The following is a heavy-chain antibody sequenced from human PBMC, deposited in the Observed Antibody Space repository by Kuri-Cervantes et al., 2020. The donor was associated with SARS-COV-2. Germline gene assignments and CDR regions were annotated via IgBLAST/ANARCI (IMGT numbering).Heavy chain of an antibody. CDR1: GGSISSSSYY. D-gene: IGHD3-3*01. CDR2: INHSGST. J-gene: IGHJ4*02. CDR3: ARGRSRITIFGVVISGVGYYFDY. Sequence: GSLRLSCTVSGGSISSSSYYWGWIRQPPGKGLEWIGEINHSGSTNYNPSLKSRVTISVDTSKNQFSLKLSSVTAADTAVYYCARGRSRITIFGVVISGVGYYFDYWGQGTLVTVSS. V-gene: IGHV4-39*01.